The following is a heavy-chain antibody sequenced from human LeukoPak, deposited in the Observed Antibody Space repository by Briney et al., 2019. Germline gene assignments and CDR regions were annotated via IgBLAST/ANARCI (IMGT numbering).Heavy chain of an antibody. CDR2: IYYSGST. D-gene: IGHD1-1*01. V-gene: IGHV4-39*07. CDR1: GGSISSSSYY. Sequence: SETLSLTCTVSGGSISSSSYYWGWIRQPPGKGLEWIGSIYYSGSTYYNPSLKSRVTISLDTSKNQFSLKLSSVTAADTAVYYCARGVPEKTYYYYYYMDVWGKGTTVTISS. J-gene: IGHJ6*03. CDR3: ARGVPEKTYYYYYYMDV.